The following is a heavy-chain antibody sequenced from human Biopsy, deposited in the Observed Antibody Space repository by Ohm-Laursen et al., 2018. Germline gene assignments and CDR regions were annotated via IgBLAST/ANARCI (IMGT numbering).Heavy chain of an antibody. V-gene: IGHV4-59*01. CDR1: GGSISSDY. CDR3: ARATNSTGWPYYYFYGMDV. CDR2: IYYSGST. J-gene: IGHJ6*02. Sequence: SETLSLTCTVSGGSISSDYWSWIPQPPGKGREWIGYIYYSGSTNYNPSLKSRVTISVDTSKNQFSQRLNSVTAADAAVYYCARATNSTGWPYYYFYGMDVWGQGTTVTVSS. D-gene: IGHD2/OR15-2a*01.